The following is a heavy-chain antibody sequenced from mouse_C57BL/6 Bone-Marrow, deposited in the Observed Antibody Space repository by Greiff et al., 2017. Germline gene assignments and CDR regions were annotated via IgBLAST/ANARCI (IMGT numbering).Heavy chain of an antibody. CDR3: ARGYYYGSSHYAMDY. CDR1: GYTFTSYW. Sequence: QLQQPGAELVKPGASVKLSCKASGYTFTSYWMQWVKQRPGQGLEWIGEIDPSDSYTNYNQKFKGKATLTVDTSSSTAYMQLSSLTSEDSAVYYCARGYYYGSSHYAMDYWGQGSSVTVSS. V-gene: IGHV1-50*01. J-gene: IGHJ4*01. D-gene: IGHD1-1*01. CDR2: IDPSDSYT.